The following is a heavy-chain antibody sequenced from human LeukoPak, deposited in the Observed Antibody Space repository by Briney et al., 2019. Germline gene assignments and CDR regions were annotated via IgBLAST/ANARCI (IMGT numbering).Heavy chain of an antibody. D-gene: IGHD2-2*02. V-gene: IGHV4-4*09. Sequence: SETLSLTCTVSGGSFSSYYWSWIRQPPGKGLEWIGYIYTSGSTNYNPSLKSRVTISVDTSKNQFSLKLNSVTAADTAVYYCARLDIVVVPAAIRDGWFDPWGQGTLVTVSS. CDR3: ARLDIVVVPAAIRDGWFDP. CDR2: IYTSGST. J-gene: IGHJ5*02. CDR1: GGSFSSYY.